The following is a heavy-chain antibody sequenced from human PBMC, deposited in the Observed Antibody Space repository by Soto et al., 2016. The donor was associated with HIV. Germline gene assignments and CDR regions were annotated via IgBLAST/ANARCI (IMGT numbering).Heavy chain of an antibody. Sequence: EVQLVESGGGLVQPGGSLRLSCAASEFIVSSNYMNWVRQAPGQGLEWVSIIYRDGSTNYADSVKGRFTISRDNSESTLYLQMNSLRAEDTAVYYCARGAKLSGTTVFDHWGQGTLVHVS. CDR1: EFIVSSNY. D-gene: IGHD3-10*01. CDR2: IYRDGST. CDR3: ARGAKLSGTTVFDH. V-gene: IGHV3-66*01. J-gene: IGHJ4*02.